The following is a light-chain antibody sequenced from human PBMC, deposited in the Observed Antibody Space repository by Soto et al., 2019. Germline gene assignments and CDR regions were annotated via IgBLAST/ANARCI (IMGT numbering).Light chain of an antibody. V-gene: IGLV1-44*01. Sequence: QSALTQPPSASGTPGQRVTVSCSGSSSNIGGNIVNWYQQLPGTAPKLLIFGNDQRPSWVPDRFSGSESGTSASLAISGLQSEDEANYYCAAWDDSLNGVVFGGGTKVTVL. CDR3: AAWDDSLNGVV. CDR2: GND. CDR1: SSNIGGNI. J-gene: IGLJ2*01.